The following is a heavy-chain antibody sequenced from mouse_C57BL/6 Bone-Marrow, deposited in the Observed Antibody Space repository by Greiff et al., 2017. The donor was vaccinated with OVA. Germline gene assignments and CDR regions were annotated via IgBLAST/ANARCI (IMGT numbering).Heavy chain of an antibody. CDR1: GYTFTSYG. V-gene: IGHV1-81*01. CDR2: IYPRSGNT. D-gene: IGHD1-1*01. J-gene: IGHJ1*03. CDR3: ARYYGSSHWYFDV. Sequence: QVQLQQSGAELARPGASVKLSCKASGYTFTSYGISWVKQRTGQGLEWIGEIYPRSGNTYYNEKFKGKATLTADKSSSTAYMELRSLTSEDSAVYFCARYYGSSHWYFDVWGTGTTVTVSS.